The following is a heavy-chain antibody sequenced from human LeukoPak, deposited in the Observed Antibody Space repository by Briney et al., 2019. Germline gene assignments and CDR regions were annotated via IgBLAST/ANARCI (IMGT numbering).Heavy chain of an antibody. V-gene: IGHV2-70*01. Sequence: WIRQPPGKALEWLALIDWDDDKYYSTSLKTRLTISKDTSKNQVVLTMTNMDPVDTATYYCARSGIAARPYAFDIWGQGTMVTVSS. J-gene: IGHJ3*02. CDR3: ARSGIAARPYAFDI. D-gene: IGHD6-6*01. CDR2: IDWDDDK.